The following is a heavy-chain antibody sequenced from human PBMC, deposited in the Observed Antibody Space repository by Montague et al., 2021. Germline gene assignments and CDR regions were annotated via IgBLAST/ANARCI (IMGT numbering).Heavy chain of an antibody. V-gene: IGHV4-59*02. D-gene: IGHD7-27*01. CDR3: GRDYWGSIDY. CDR2: MRSSGSP. Sequence: SETLSLTCSVSGGPVNGYDWSWIRQPPGKGLEWIGYMRSSGSPNYNPSFKSRLAISIDRSRNQFSLELSFVTAADTAIYFCGRDYWGSIDYWGHGILVTVSS. CDR1: GGPVNGYD. J-gene: IGHJ4*01.